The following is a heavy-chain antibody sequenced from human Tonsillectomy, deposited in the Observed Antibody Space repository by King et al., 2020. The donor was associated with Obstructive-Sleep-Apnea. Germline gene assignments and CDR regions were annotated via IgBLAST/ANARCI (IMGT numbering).Heavy chain of an antibody. D-gene: IGHD3-10*01. Sequence: VQLQQWGAGLLKPSETLSLTCAVYGGSFSGYYWSWIRQPPGKGLEWIGEINHSGSTNYNPSLKSRVTISVDRSKNQVSLKLTSVTAADTAVYYCARGGYYGSGTLGYWGQGTVVIVSS. CDR2: INHSGST. CDR1: GGSFSGYY. J-gene: IGHJ4*02. CDR3: ARGGYYGSGTLGY. V-gene: IGHV4-34*01.